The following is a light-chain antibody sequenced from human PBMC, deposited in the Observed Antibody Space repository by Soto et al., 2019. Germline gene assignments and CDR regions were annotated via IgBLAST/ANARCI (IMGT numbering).Light chain of an antibody. V-gene: IGLV1-36*01. CDR2: YDD. Sequence: QSVLTQPSSVSEAPRQRVTISCSGTTSNIGNNGVNWYQQVPGKAPRLLIYYDDLRPSGVSDRFAGSKSGTSASLAISDLQSEDEADYYCAAWDDSLNAMLFGGGTKLTVL. J-gene: IGLJ3*02. CDR1: TSNIGNNG. CDR3: AAWDDSLNAML.